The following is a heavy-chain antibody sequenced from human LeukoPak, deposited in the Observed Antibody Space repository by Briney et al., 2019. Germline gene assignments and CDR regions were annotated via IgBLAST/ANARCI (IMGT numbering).Heavy chain of an antibody. J-gene: IGHJ4*02. V-gene: IGHV4-30-4*08. CDR2: IYYSGST. CDR3: ARVSIAAAGDRFDY. CDR1: GGSISSGDYY. D-gene: IGHD6-13*01. Sequence: SETLSLTCTVSGGSISSGDYYWSWIRQPPGKGLEWIGYIYYSGSTYYSPSLKSRVTISVDTSKNQFSLKLSSVTAADTAVYYCARVSIAAAGDRFDYWGQGTLVTVSS.